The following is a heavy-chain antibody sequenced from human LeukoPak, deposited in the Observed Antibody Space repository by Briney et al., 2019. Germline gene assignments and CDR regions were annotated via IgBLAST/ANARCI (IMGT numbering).Heavy chain of an antibody. J-gene: IGHJ6*03. Sequence: SETLSLTCTVSGYSISSGYYWGWIRQPPGKGLEWIGSIYHSGSTNYNPSLKSRVTISVDTSKNQFSLKLSSVTAADTAVYYCARGRRYYGSGRPTPYYMDVWGKGTTVTVSS. D-gene: IGHD3-10*01. CDR3: ARGRRYYGSGRPTPYYMDV. CDR1: GYSISSGYY. CDR2: IYHSGST. V-gene: IGHV4-38-2*02.